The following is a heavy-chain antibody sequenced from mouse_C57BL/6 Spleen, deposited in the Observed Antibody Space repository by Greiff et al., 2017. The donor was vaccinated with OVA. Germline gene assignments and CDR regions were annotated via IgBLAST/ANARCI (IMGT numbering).Heavy chain of an antibody. Sequence: EVQRVESGPGMVKPSQSLSLTCTVTGYSITSGYDWHWIRHFPGNKLEWMGYISYSGSTNYNPSLKSRISITHDTSKNHFFLKLNSVTTEDTATYYCARAHYGKGWFAYWGQGTLVTVSA. CDR1: GYSITSGYD. CDR3: ARAHYGKGWFAY. D-gene: IGHD2-1*01. CDR2: ISYSGST. J-gene: IGHJ3*01. V-gene: IGHV3-1*01.